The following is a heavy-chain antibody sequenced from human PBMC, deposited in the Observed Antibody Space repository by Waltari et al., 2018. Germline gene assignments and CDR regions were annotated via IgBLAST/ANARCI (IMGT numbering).Heavy chain of an antibody. D-gene: IGHD2-15*01. CDR3: ARGTKRGVVVVVASMDV. J-gene: IGHJ6*02. V-gene: IGHV1-8*01. CDR2: MNPNSGNT. Sequence: QVQLVQSGAEVKKPGASVKVSCKASGYTFTSYDINWVRQATGQGLEWMGWMNPNSGNTGYAQKFQGRVTMTRNTSIITAYMELSSLRSEDTAVYYCARGTKRGVVVVVASMDVCRQGTTVTVSS. CDR1: GYTFTSYD.